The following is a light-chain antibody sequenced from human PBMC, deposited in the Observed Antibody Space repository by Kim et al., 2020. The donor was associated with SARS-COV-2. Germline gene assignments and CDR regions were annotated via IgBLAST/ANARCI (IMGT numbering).Light chain of an antibody. CDR3: QAYDSSNWV. CDR1: SGSIASTY. J-gene: IGLJ3*02. V-gene: IGLV6-57*02. CDR2: EDN. Sequence: GKAVIISCTGSSGSIASTYVQWYQQRPGSAPTTVIYEDNQRPSGVPDRFSGSIDSSSNSASLTISGLQSDDEADYYCQAYDSSNWVFGGGTQLTVL.